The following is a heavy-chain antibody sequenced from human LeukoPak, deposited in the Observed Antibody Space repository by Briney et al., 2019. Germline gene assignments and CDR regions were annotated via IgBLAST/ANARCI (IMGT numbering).Heavy chain of an antibody. J-gene: IGHJ4*02. CDR3: ARYIGELRLFDY. CDR2: IHSGGRSM. D-gene: IGHD1-7*01. Sequence: GGPLRLPCVVSGFTFSSYEMNWVRQAPGKGLEWVSYIHSGGRSMYYADSVKGRFTISRDNAKNSLYLRMNSLRAEDTAVYYCARYIGELRLFDYWGQGTLVTVSS. V-gene: IGHV3-48*03. CDR1: GFTFSSYE.